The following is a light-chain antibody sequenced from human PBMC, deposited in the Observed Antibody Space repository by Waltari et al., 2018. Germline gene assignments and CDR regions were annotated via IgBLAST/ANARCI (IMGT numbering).Light chain of an antibody. V-gene: IGKV1-5*01. CDR3: QQYYRYYT. CDR1: QRINTW. Sequence: IQMTQSPSALSASVGDRVTSTCRASQRINTWMDWYQQKPGKAPKVLICDVSTLESGVPSRFSGSGSGTEFTLAINNLQPEDFATYYCQQYYRYYTFGQGTKLEIK. CDR2: DVS. J-gene: IGKJ2*01.